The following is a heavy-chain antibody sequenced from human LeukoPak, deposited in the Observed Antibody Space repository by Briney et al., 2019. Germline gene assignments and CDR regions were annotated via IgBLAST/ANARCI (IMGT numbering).Heavy chain of an antibody. J-gene: IGHJ4*02. D-gene: IGHD3-3*01. V-gene: IGHV4-34*01. CDR3: ARTGITIFGVVERLLDY. CDR1: GGSFSGYY. CDR2: INHSGST. Sequence: PSETLSLTCAVYGGSFSGYYWSWIRQPPGKGLEWIGEINHSGSTNYNPSLKSRVTISVDTSKNQFSLKLSSVTAADTAVYYCARTGITIFGVVERLLDYWGQGTLVTVSS.